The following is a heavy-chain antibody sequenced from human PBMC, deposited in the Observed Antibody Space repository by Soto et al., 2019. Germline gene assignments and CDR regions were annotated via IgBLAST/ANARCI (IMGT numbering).Heavy chain of an antibody. D-gene: IGHD5-18*01. CDR1: GFTFSSYS. Sequence: GGSLRLSCAASGFTFSSYSMNWVLQAPGKGLEWVSSISSSSSYIYYADSVKGRFTISRDNAKNSLYLQMNSLRAEDTAVYYCASGYSYGYYYYYGMDVWGQGTTVTVSS. CDR2: ISSSSSYI. V-gene: IGHV3-21*01. CDR3: ASGYSYGYYYYYGMDV. J-gene: IGHJ6*02.